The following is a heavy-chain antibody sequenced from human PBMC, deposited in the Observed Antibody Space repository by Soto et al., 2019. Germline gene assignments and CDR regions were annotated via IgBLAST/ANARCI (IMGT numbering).Heavy chain of an antibody. J-gene: IGHJ6*03. Sequence: EVQLVESGGGLVQPGGSLRLSCAASGFTVSSKYMSWVRQAPGKGLEWVSLIQSGGPTYYADSVKGRFTISRDTSENTVLLQMDSLRAEDTAVYYCARDDVLCDGGRCYGVPLDVWGIGTTVTVSS. CDR1: GFTVSSKY. V-gene: IGHV3-66*01. CDR2: IQSGGPT. D-gene: IGHD2-15*01. CDR3: ARDDVLCDGGRCYGVPLDV.